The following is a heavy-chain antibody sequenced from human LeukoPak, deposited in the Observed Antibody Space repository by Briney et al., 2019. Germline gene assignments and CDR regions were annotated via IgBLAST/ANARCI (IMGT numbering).Heavy chain of an antibody. V-gene: IGHV3-11*04. Sequence: GGSLRLSCAASGFTFSGHYMSWVRQAPGKGLEWVSSIDSSGDSIYYADSVRGRFTISRDNAKKSLYLQMNSLRAEDTAVYYCARARAPVTRISSFDIWGQGTMVTVSS. CDR1: GFTFSGHY. D-gene: IGHD4-17*01. CDR2: IDSSGDSI. CDR3: ARARAPVTRISSFDI. J-gene: IGHJ3*02.